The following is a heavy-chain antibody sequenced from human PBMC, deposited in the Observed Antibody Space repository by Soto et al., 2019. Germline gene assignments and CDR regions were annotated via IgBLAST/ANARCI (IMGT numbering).Heavy chain of an antibody. D-gene: IGHD2-15*01. CDR2: IKSKIDGGTT. CDR1: GFTFTNAW. V-gene: IGHV3-15*07. Sequence: GSLRLSCAASGFTFTNAWINWVHQAPGKGLEWVGRIKSKIDGGTTDFAAPVKGRFAISRDDSKNMVYLQMNSLRAEDTAVYYCAKKLPLYYYMDVWGKGTTVAVSS. CDR3: AKKLPLYYYMDV. J-gene: IGHJ6*03.